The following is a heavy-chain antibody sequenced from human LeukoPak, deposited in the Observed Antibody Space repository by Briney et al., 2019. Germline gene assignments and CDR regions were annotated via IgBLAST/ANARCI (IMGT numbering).Heavy chain of an antibody. J-gene: IGHJ4*02. V-gene: IGHV3-23*01. D-gene: IGHD2-8*01. CDR1: GFTFSNFG. CDR3: AKDGELMVYED. Sequence: GGTLRLSCAASGFTFSNFGISWVRQAPGKGLEWVSAISDSGDSTYYADSVKGRFTISRDNSKNTLYLQMNSLRAEDTAVYYCAKDGELMVYEDWGQGTLVTVSS. CDR2: ISDSGDST.